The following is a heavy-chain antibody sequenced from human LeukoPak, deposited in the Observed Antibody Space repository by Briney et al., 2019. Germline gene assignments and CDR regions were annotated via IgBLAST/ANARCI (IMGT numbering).Heavy chain of an antibody. J-gene: IGHJ5*02. D-gene: IGHD3-10*01. V-gene: IGHV4-31*03. CDR1: GASITSGSYF. CDR2: IHYSGRT. Sequence: SETLSLTCTVSGASITSGSYFWRWIRHHPGKGLEWIGYIHYSGRTYYNPSLKSRVTISVDTSKSPFSLKLNSVTAAATAGYCCARVTFGSGSYSPFDPWGEGTLVTVSS. CDR3: ARVTFGSGSYSPFDP.